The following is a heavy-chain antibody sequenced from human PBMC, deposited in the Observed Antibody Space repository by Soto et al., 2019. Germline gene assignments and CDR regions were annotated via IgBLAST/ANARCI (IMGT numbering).Heavy chain of an antibody. J-gene: IGHJ6*02. CDR1: GFTFSSYG. CDR2: IWYDGSNK. D-gene: IGHD2-15*01. Sequence: PGGSLRLSWAASGFTFSSYGMHWVRQAPGKGLEWVAVIWYDGSNKYYADSVKGRFTISRDNSKNTLYLQMNSLRAEDTAVYYCAGAANYYYYGMDVWGQGTTVTAP. V-gene: IGHV3-33*01. CDR3: AGAANYYYYGMDV.